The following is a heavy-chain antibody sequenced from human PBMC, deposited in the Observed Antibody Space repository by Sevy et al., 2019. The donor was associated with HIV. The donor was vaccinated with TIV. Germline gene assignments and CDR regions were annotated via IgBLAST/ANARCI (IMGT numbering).Heavy chain of an antibody. J-gene: IGHJ4*02. CDR3: TRDSCDPFYCSSTSADY. Sequence: GGSLRLSCTASGFTFGDYAMSWVRQAPGKGLEWVGFIRSKAYGGTTEHAASVKGRFTISRDDSKSIAYLQMNSLKTEDTAVYYCTRDSCDPFYCSSTSADYWGQGTLVTVSS. D-gene: IGHD2-2*01. CDR1: GFTFGDYA. CDR2: IRSKAYGGTT. V-gene: IGHV3-49*04.